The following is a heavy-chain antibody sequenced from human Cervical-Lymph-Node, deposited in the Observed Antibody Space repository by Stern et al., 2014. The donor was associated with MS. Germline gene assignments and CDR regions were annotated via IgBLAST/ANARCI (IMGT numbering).Heavy chain of an antibody. Sequence: MQLVDSGPEVKKPGSSVKVSFKASGSTFRFFTVNWMRQAPGQGLEWMGDIRPSTGTANFAQKYQDRVTITADESTNTAYMELSSLTSEDTALYYCARTSSGIEGHEHFYHWGQGTLVTVSS. D-gene: IGHD1-26*01. V-gene: IGHV1-69*01. J-gene: IGHJ1*01. CDR3: ARTSSGIEGHEHFYH. CDR2: IRPSTGTA. CDR1: GSTFRFFT.